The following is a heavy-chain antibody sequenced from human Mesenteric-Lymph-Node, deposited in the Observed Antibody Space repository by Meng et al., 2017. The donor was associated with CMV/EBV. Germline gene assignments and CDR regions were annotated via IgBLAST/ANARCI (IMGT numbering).Heavy chain of an antibody. D-gene: IGHD1-26*01. Sequence: SCAASGFTFSSYSMNWVRQAPGKGLEWVSSISSSSSYIYYADSVKGRFTISRDNAKNSLYLQMNSLRAEDTAVYYCARRGGELHGAYYWGQGTLVTVSS. CDR2: ISSSSSYI. V-gene: IGHV3-21*01. J-gene: IGHJ4*02. CDR3: ARRGGELHGAYY. CDR1: GFTFSSYS.